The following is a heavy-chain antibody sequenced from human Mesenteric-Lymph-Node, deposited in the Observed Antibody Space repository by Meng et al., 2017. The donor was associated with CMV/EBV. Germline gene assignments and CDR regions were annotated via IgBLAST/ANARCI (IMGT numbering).Heavy chain of an antibody. CDR3: AKTPGRWETLDF. D-gene: IGHD1-26*01. J-gene: IGHJ4*02. CDR1: GFTLSSYS. V-gene: IGHV3-30*02. CDR2: TRHDTGGD. Sequence: GGSLRLPCAGSGFTLSSYSMNWVRQAPGKGLGWVSFTRHDTGGDYYTDSVKGRFTISRDTSRNTLFLQMNSLSAEDMAVYYCAKTPGRWETLDFWGQGTLVTVSS.